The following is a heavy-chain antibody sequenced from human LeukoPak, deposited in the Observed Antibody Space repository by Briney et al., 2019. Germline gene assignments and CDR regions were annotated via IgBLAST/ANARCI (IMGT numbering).Heavy chain of an antibody. Sequence: PSETLSLTCTVSGGSISSYYWSWIRQPPGKGLEWIGSIYYSGSTYYNPSLKSRVTISVDTSKNQFSLKLSSVTAADTAVYYCARDELNYYDSSGLPYNWFDPWGQGTLVTVSS. D-gene: IGHD3-22*01. CDR1: GGSISSYY. J-gene: IGHJ5*02. CDR2: IYYSGST. CDR3: ARDELNYYDSSGLPYNWFDP. V-gene: IGHV4-59*12.